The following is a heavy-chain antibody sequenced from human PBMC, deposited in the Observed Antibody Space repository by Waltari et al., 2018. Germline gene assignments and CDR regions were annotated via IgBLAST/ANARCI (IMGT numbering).Heavy chain of an antibody. CDR1: GFRISNYW. CDR3: VRLAQRTYRSPVPGRHYYYGMDV. D-gene: IGHD3-10*01. J-gene: IGHJ6*02. V-gene: IGHV3-74*03. CDR2: ISNDESSL. Sequence: EQLLESGGGLVQPGDSLRLSCAASGFRISNYWLNWVRPHPGQGVVWVARISNDESSLTYADSVKGRFTISRDNAKNTLYLQMKRLRAEDTAVYYCVRLAQRTYRSPVPGRHYYYGMDVWGQGTTVTVSS.